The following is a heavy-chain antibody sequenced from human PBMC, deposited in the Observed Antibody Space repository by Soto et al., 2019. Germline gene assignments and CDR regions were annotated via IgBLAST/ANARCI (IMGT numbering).Heavy chain of an antibody. V-gene: IGHV4-39*01. CDR2: IFYLGSS. CDR3: ARHSLALRKNNWFDP. D-gene: IGHD3-3*02. Sequence: SETLSLTCTVSCDPIISSDFYWGWVRQPPGKGLEWIGSIFYLGSSYYNPSLKSRVTMSVDTSKNQFSLRLRSVTAADTALYFCARHSLALRKNNWFDPWGQGIMVT. J-gene: IGHJ5*02. CDR1: CDPIISSDFY.